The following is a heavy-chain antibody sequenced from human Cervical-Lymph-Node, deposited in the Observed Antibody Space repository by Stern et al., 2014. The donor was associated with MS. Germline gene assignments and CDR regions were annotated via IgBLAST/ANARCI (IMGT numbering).Heavy chain of an antibody. V-gene: IGHV4-61*02. D-gene: IGHD4-17*01. J-gene: IGHJ3*02. CDR3: ARLDGDYNAFDI. Sequence: QVQLQESGPGLVKPSQTLSLTCTVSGGSISSGSYYWSWIRQPAGKGLEWIGRIYTSGSTNYNPSLKSRVTISVDTSKNHFSRKLSSVTAADTAVYYCARLDGDYNAFDIWGQGTMVTVSS. CDR2: IYTSGST. CDR1: GGSISSGSYY.